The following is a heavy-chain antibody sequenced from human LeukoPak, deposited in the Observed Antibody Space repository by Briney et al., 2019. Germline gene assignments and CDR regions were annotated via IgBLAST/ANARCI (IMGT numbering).Heavy chain of an antibody. J-gene: IGHJ4*02. D-gene: IGHD3-22*01. CDR1: GFTVSSYG. CDR3: ARGLAYYDSSGYYGY. CDR2: IWYDGSNK. V-gene: IGHV3-33*01. Sequence: GRALTLFCAGSGFTVSSYGMQWVRQATGKGLEWVAVIWYDGSNKYYADSVEGRFTISRDNSKNTLYLQMNSLRAEDTAVYYCARGLAYYDSSGYYGYWGQGTLVTVSS.